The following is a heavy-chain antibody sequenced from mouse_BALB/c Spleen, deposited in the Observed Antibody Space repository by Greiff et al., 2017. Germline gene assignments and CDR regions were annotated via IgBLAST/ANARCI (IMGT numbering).Heavy chain of an antibody. D-gene: IGHD1-3*01. V-gene: IGHV1S81*02. CDR2: INPSNGRT. CDR1: GYTFTSYW. Sequence: QVQLKQSGAELVKPGASVKLSCKASGYTFTSYWMHWVKQRPGQGLEWIGEINPSNGRTNYNEKFKSKATLTVDKSSSTAYMQLSSLTSEDSAVYYCARFLYDFYAMDYWGQGTSVTVSS. CDR3: ARFLYDFYAMDY. J-gene: IGHJ4*01.